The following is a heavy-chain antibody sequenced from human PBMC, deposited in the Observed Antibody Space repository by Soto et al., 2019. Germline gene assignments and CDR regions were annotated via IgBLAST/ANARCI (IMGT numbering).Heavy chain of an antibody. CDR3: AYIASTNGWQIIEY. CDR2: IYWGDDK. Sequence: QITVKESSPPLVKPTQTLTLTCTFSGFSLSNIGAGVGWIRQPPGKALEWLALIYWGDDKRYNSSLKTRLTITKDTSKNQVVLTVANMDPADTGTYYCAYIASTNGWQIIEYWGQGTLVTVSS. D-gene: IGHD6-19*01. CDR1: GFSLSNIGAG. J-gene: IGHJ4*02. V-gene: IGHV2-5*02.